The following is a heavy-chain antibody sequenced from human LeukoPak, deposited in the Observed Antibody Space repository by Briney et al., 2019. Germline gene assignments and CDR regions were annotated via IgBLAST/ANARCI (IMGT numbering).Heavy chain of an antibody. CDR2: INPSGGST. CDR3: ARALSDSSGYP. Sequence: GASVTVSCTAFGYIFTTYYVHWVRQAPGQGLEWMGKINPSGGSTSYAQQFQGRVTMTRDTSTRTVYMELSSLRSEDTAVYYCARALSDSSGYPWGQGTLVTVSS. D-gene: IGHD3-22*01. J-gene: IGHJ5*02. CDR1: GYIFTTYY. V-gene: IGHV1-46*01.